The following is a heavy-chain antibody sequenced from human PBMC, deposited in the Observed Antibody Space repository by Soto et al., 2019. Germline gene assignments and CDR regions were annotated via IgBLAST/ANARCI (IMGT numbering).Heavy chain of an antibody. Sequence: GGSLRLSCAASGFTFSSYWMSWVRQAPGKGLEWVANIKQDGSEKYYVDSVKGRFTISRDNAKNSLYLQMNSLRAEDTAVYYCGKDSSSWFPPPPQSGYWGQGTLVTVSS. CDR2: IKQDGSEK. J-gene: IGHJ4*02. D-gene: IGHD6-13*01. CDR1: GFTFSSYW. CDR3: GKDSSSWFPPPPQSGY. V-gene: IGHV3-7*01.